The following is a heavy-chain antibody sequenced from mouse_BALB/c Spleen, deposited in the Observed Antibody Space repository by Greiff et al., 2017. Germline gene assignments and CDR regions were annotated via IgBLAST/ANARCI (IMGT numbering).Heavy chain of an antibody. Sequence: EVQLQQSGTVLARPGASVKMSCKASGYSFTSYWMHWVKQRPGQGLEWIGAIYPGNSDTSYNQKFKGKAKLTAVTSASTAYRELSSLTNEDSAVYYCTRGGRYYAMDYWGQGTSVTVSS. V-gene: IGHV1-5*01. CDR2: IYPGNSDT. J-gene: IGHJ4*01. CDR3: TRGGRYYAMDY. CDR1: GYSFTSYW.